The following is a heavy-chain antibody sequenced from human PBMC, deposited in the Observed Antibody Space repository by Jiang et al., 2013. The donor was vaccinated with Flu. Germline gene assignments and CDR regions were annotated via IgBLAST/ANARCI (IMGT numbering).Heavy chain of an antibody. CDR1: GGSTSSYY. V-gene: IGHV4-59*01. CDR2: VYFSGST. D-gene: IGHD6-19*01. J-gene: IGHJ4*02. Sequence: ELLKPSETLSLTCTVSGGSTSSYYWTWIRQSPVKGLEWIGYVYFSGSTNYNPSLQSRVTISEDTSNNQFSLTMTSVTAADTAVYYCARGVTSGWYYFDYVGPGNPGHRLL. CDR3: ARGVTSGWYYFDY.